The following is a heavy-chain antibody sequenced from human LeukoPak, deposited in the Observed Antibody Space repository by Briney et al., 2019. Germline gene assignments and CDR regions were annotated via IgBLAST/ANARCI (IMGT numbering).Heavy chain of an antibody. V-gene: IGHV3-48*02. Sequence: GGSLRLSCAASGFTFSGYSMNWVRQAPGKGLEWVSYISSSTSTIYYADSVKGRFTISRDNAKNSLYLQMNSLRDDDTAVYYCARDPGLGYWGQGTLVTVSS. CDR1: GFTFSGYS. CDR3: ARDPGLGY. J-gene: IGHJ4*02. CDR2: ISSSTSTI.